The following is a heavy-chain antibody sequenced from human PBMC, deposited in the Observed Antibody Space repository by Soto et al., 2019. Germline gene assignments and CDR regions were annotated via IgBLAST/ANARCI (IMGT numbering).Heavy chain of an antibody. Sequence: EVQLLESGGGLVQPGGSLRLSCAASGFTFSSYAMSWVRQAPGKGLEWVSAISGSGGSTYYADSVKGRFTISRDNSKNTLYLQMNSLRAEDTAVYYCAKPTLEELWGGFDFDDWGQGSLVNVSS. D-gene: IGHD5-18*01. V-gene: IGHV3-23*01. CDR1: GFTFSSYA. CDR2: ISGSGGST. J-gene: IGHJ4*02. CDR3: AKPTLEELWGGFDFDD.